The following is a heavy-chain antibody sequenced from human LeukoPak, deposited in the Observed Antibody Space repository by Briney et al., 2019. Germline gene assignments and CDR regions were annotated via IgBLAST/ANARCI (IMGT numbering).Heavy chain of an antibody. CDR2: FDPEDGET. J-gene: IGHJ4*02. Sequence: GASVKVSCKVSGYTLTELSMHWVRQAPGKGLEWMGGFDPEDGETIYAQKFQGRVTMTEDTSTATAYMELSSLRSEDTAVYYRATVGADSSGYYYVFDYWGQGTLVTVSS. D-gene: IGHD3-22*01. V-gene: IGHV1-24*01. CDR3: ATVGADSSGYYYVFDY. CDR1: GYTLTELS.